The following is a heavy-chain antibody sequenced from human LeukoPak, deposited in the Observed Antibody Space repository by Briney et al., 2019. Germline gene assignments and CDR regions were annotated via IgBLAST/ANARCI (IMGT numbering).Heavy chain of an antibody. CDR3: ARGFSYYVWGSYRYTHFDY. V-gene: IGHV4-59*01. CDR2: IYYSGST. J-gene: IGHJ4*02. Sequence: PSETLSLTCTVSGGSISSYYWSWIRQPPGKGLEWIGYIYYSGSTNYNPSLKSRVTISVDTSKNQFSLKLSSVTAADTAVYYCARGFSYYVWGSYRYTHFDYWGQGTLVTVSS. D-gene: IGHD3-16*02. CDR1: GGSISSYY.